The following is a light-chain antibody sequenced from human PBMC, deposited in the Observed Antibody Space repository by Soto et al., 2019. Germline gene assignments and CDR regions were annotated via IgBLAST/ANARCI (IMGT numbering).Light chain of an antibody. J-gene: IGKJ1*01. Sequence: EIVMTQAPATLSVSPWERATLSCRASQSGNTNVAWYQQKPGQAPRLLIYGSSTRATGIPARFSGGGSGTEFTLTISSLQSEDFAVYYCQQYHIWWTFGQGTKVDI. CDR3: QQYHIWWT. CDR1: QSGNTN. V-gene: IGKV3-15*01. CDR2: GSS.